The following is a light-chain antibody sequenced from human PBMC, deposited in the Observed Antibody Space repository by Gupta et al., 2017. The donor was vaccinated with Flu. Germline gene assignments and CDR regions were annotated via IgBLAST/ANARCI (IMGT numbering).Light chain of an antibody. CDR3: QQRHTWPHS. CDR1: QSISSY. CDR2: GAS. J-gene: IGKJ2*01. V-gene: IGKV3-11*01. Sequence: GERATLFCRASQSISSYLAWYQHKPGQAPRLLIYGASSRATGLPARFSGSGSGTDSTLTISSLEPEDSAIYFCQQRHTWPHSFGLGTNLKIK.